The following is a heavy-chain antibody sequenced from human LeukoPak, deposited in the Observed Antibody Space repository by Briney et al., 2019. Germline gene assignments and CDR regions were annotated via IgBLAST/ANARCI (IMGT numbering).Heavy chain of an antibody. CDR3: ARQYYDILTGYDRGDAFDI. CDR2: IYTSGST. D-gene: IGHD3-9*01. J-gene: IGHJ3*02. Sequence: SETLSLTCTVSGGSISSYYWSWIRQPAGKGLEWIGRIYTSGSTNYNPSLKSRVTMSVDTSKNQFSLQLSSVTAADTAVYYCARQYYDILTGYDRGDAFDIWGQGTMVTVSS. V-gene: IGHV4-4*07. CDR1: GGSISSYY.